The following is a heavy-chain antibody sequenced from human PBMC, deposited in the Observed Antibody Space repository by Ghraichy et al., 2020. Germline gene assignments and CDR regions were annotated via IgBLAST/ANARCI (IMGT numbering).Heavy chain of an antibody. CDR1: GDSISSSSFF. D-gene: IGHD2-15*01. J-gene: IGHJ4*02. V-gene: IGHV4-39*01. CDR3: ARQPAATMREFAFDY. Sequence: SETLSLTCTVSGDSISSSSFFWGWIRQPPGKGLDWIGSIYYSGSTYYNPSLKSRVTISVDTSKNQFSPKLSSVTAADTAVYWCARQPAATMREFAFDYWGQGTLVTLSS. CDR2: IYYSGST.